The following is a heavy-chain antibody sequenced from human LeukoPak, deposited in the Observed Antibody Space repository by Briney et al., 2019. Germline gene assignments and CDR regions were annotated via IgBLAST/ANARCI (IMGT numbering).Heavy chain of an antibody. Sequence: GGSLRLSCAASGFTFSSYAMNWVRQAPGKGLEWVSGISGSGGSTYYADSVKGRFTISRDNSKNTLYLQMNSLRAEDTAVYFCAKGSGDILTYFDYWGQGTLVTVSS. V-gene: IGHV3-23*01. CDR3: AKGSGDILTYFDY. D-gene: IGHD3-9*01. CDR2: ISGSGGST. J-gene: IGHJ4*02. CDR1: GFTFSSYA.